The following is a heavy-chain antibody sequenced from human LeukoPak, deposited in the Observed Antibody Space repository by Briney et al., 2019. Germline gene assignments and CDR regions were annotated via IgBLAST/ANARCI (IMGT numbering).Heavy chain of an antibody. CDR2: IKQDGSER. Sequence: GGSLRLSCAASGLTFSSYWMSWVRQAPGKGLEWVANIKQDGSERYYVDSVRGRFTISRDNAKKSLYLQMNGLRADDTAVYYCASDGGPFDNWGQGTLVTVSS. V-gene: IGHV3-7*01. CDR1: GLTFSSYW. J-gene: IGHJ4*02. CDR3: ASDGGPFDN. D-gene: IGHD3-3*01.